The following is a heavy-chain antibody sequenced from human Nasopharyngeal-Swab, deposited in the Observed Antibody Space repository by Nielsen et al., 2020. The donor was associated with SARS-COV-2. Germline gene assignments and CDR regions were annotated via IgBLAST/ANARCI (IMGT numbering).Heavy chain of an antibody. J-gene: IGHJ4*02. CDR3: ARGFDY. Sequence: GSLRLSCTVSGGSISSYYWSWIPQPPGKGLEWIGYIYYSGSTNYNPSLKSRVTISVDTSKNQFSLKLSSVTAADTAVYYCARGFDYWGQGTLVTVTS. CDR1: GGSISSYY. V-gene: IGHV4-59*13. CDR2: IYYSGST.